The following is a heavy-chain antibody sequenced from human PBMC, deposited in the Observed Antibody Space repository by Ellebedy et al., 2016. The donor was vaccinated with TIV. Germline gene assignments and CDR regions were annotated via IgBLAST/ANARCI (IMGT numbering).Heavy chain of an antibody. V-gene: IGHV3-23*01. Sequence: GGSLRLSCAASGFPLRPYAMNWVRQAPGKGLEWVSVISASGDITSYADSVKGRFTISRDNSKNTLYLQIDSLRAGDTAIYYWAKELYFYDRTGYAPDVFDIWGQGTTVTVTS. CDR3: AKELYFYDRTGYAPDVFDI. CDR1: GFPLRPYA. CDR2: ISASGDIT. D-gene: IGHD3-22*01. J-gene: IGHJ3*02.